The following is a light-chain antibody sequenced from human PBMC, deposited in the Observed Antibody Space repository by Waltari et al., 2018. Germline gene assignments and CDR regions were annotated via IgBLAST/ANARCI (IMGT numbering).Light chain of an antibody. J-gene: IGKJ2*01. V-gene: IGKV3-20*01. Sequence: EIVLTQSPGTLSLSPGEGASLSCRASQAVSRSYIAWYQQKPGQAPRPLIYGASSRAPGVPARFSGSGSGTDFTLTISSLEPEDFGVYYCQQRVSWPVTFGQGTKLEIK. CDR3: QQRVSWPVT. CDR1: QAVSRSY. CDR2: GAS.